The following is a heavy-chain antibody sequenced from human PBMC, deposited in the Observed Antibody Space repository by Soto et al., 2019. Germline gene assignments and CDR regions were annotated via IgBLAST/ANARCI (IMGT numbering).Heavy chain of an antibody. CDR2: IYYSGST. Sequence: PSETLSLTCTVSGGSISSGDYYWSWIRQPPGKGLEWIGYIYYSGSTYYNPSLKSRVTISVDTSKNQFSLKLSSVTAADTAVYYCARMKGIAAAGTTWFDPWGQGTLVTVSS. CDR1: GGSISSGDYY. D-gene: IGHD6-13*01. J-gene: IGHJ5*02. CDR3: ARMKGIAAAGTTWFDP. V-gene: IGHV4-30-4*01.